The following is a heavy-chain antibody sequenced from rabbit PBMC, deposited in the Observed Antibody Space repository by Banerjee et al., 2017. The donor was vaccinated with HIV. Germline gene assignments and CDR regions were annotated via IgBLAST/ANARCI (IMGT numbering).Heavy chain of an antibody. CDR1: GFDFSSNA. J-gene: IGHJ4*01. Sequence: QEQLEESGGDLVKPEGSLTLTCKASGFDFSSNAMCWVRQAPGKGLEYIGWINTGGSTKYASWVNGRFTISKASSTTVTLQMTSLTAADTATYFCARAYGSDSGHYNLWGPGTLVTVS. CDR3: ARAYGSDSGHYNL. D-gene: IGHD1-1*01. CDR2: INTGGST. V-gene: IGHV1S45*01.